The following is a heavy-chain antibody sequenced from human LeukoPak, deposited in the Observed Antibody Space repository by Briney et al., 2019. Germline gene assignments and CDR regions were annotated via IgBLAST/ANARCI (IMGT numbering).Heavy chain of an antibody. J-gene: IGHJ6*03. D-gene: IGHD2-2*01. CDR2: IYTSGST. CDR1: GGSISSGDYY. V-gene: IGHV4-61*02. CDR3: ARDRGDIVVVPAAMFYYYYMDV. Sequence: SQTLSLTCTVSGGSISSGDYYWSWIRQPAGRGLEWIGRIYTSGSTNYNPSLKSRVTISVDTSKNQFSLKLSSVTAADTAVYYCARDRGDIVVVPAAMFYYYYMDVWGKGTTVTVSS.